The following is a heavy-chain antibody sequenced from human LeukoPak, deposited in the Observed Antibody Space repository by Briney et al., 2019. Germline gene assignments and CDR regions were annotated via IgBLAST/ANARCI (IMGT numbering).Heavy chain of an antibody. CDR2: ISGSGGST. V-gene: IGHV3-23*01. CDR1: GFTFNNYA. CDR3: AKTYCSTTSCPINY. J-gene: IGHJ4*02. Sequence: GGSLRLSRAASGFTFNNYAMSWVRQAPGKGLEWVSTISGSGGSTYYADSVKGRFTISRDNSQNTLYLQMTSLRAEDTAVYYCAKTYCSTTSCPINYWGQGTLVTVSS. D-gene: IGHD2-2*01.